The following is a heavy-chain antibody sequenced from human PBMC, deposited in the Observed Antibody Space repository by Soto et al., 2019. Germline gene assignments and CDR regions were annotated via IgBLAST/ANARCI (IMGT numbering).Heavy chain of an antibody. CDR1: GGSLSSRSYY. CDR2: LHYSGST. CDR3: ARHCRGGSCQGRFGP. V-gene: IGHV4-39*01. J-gene: IGHJ5*02. Sequence: QLQLQEPGTGLVKPSETLSLTCIVSGGSLSSRSYYWGLIRQPPGKGREWMGSLHYSGSTYSNPSLKSRVTIAVDTSKDECSLNRISVTAADTAVYYSARHCRGGSCQGRFGPSGQGTLVTV. D-gene: IGHD2-15*01.